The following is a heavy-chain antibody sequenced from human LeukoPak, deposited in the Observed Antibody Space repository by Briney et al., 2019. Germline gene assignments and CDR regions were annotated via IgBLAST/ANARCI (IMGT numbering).Heavy chain of an antibody. J-gene: IGHJ4*02. V-gene: IGHV4-39*01. CDR2: MYNTGGS. Sequence: SETLSHTWTFSGGSITRSNYDWGWIRQPPGKALEWIGSMYNTGGSYYNPSLKSRVTISVDTSKNQFSLKVNSVTAADTAVYYSGIAHDYWGQGTLVTVSS. CDR1: GGSITRSNYD. CDR3: GIAHDY. D-gene: IGHD2-21*01.